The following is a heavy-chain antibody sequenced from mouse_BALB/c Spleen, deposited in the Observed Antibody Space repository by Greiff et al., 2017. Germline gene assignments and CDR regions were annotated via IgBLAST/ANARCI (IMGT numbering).Heavy chain of an antibody. Sequence: QVQLQQSGAELVKPGASVKLSCKASGYTFTSYWMHWVKQRPGQGLEWIGEINPSNGRTNYNEKFKSKATLTVDKSSSTAYMQLSSLTSEDSAVYYCARSGLPYAMDYWGQGTSVTVSS. CDR1: GYTFTSYW. V-gene: IGHV1S81*02. D-gene: IGHD1-2*01. J-gene: IGHJ4*01. CDR2: INPSNGRT. CDR3: ARSGLPYAMDY.